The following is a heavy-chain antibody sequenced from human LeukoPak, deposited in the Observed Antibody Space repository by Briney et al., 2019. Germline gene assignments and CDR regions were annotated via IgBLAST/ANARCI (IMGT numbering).Heavy chain of an antibody. CDR3: VRGAYSSSWLNFDY. Sequence: GGSLRLSCAASGFTVSSNYMSWVRQAPGKGLEWVSVIYSGGSTYYADSVKGRFTISRDNSKSTLYIQMNSLRAEDTAVYYCVRGAYSSSWLNFDYWGQGTLVTVSS. CDR2: IYSGGST. D-gene: IGHD6-13*01. J-gene: IGHJ4*02. CDR1: GFTVSSNY. V-gene: IGHV3-53*05.